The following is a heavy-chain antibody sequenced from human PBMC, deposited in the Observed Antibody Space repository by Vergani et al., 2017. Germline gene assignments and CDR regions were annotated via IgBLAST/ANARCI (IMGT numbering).Heavy chain of an antibody. J-gene: IGHJ5*02. Sequence: EVQLVQSGAEVKKPGESLKISCKGSGYSFTSYWIGWVRQMPGKGLEWMGIIYPGDSDTRYSPSFQGQVTSSADKSISTAYLQWSSLKASDTAMYYGARRPIAVAGTEWFDPWGQGTLVTVSS. CDR2: IYPGDSDT. CDR1: GYSFTSYW. CDR3: ARRPIAVAGTEWFDP. V-gene: IGHV5-51*01. D-gene: IGHD6-19*01.